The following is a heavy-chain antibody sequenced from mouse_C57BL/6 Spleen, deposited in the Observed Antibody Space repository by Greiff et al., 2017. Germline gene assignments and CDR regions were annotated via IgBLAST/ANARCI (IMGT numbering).Heavy chain of an antibody. V-gene: IGHV1-76*01. J-gene: IGHJ1*03. CDR2: IYPGSGNT. CDR1: GYTFTAYY. CDR3: ARGCYYYGRSWYVDV. Sequence: QVQLQQSGAELVRPGASVKLSCKASGYTFTAYYINWVKQRPGQGLEWIARIYPGSGNTYYNEKFKGKATLTAEKSSITAYMQLSSLTSEDSAVYFCARGCYYYGRSWYVDVWGTGTTVTVSS. D-gene: IGHD1-1*01.